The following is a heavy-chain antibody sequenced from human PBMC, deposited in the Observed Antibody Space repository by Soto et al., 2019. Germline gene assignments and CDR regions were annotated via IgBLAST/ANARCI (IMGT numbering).Heavy chain of an antibody. D-gene: IGHD2-15*01. Sequence: QVQLQESGPRLVKPSGTLSLTCGVSGDSFSSSNCWTWIRQPPGKGLAWIGDILPTGHTDLSPSLRSRITMSIDTAKKRFTLNLTSVTATDTAVYYCARSPRRVDGKWYFDYWGPGALVTVSS. CDR3: ARSPRRVDGKWYFDY. CDR1: GDSFSSSNC. V-gene: IGHV4-4*02. CDR2: ILPTGHT. J-gene: IGHJ4*02.